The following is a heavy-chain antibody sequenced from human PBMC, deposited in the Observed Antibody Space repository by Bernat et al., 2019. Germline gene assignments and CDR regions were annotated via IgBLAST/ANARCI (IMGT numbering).Heavy chain of an antibody. CDR1: GFTFSSYS. V-gene: IGHV3-21*01. CDR2: ISSSSYI. CDR3: ARAGATKSLDY. J-gene: IGHJ4*02. Sequence: EVQLVESGGGLVKPGGSLRLSCAASGFTFSSYSMNWVRQAPGKGLEWVSSISSSSYIYYADSVKGRFTISRDNAKNSLYLQMNSLRAEDAAVYYCARAGATKSLDYWGQGTLVTVSS. D-gene: IGHD1-26*01.